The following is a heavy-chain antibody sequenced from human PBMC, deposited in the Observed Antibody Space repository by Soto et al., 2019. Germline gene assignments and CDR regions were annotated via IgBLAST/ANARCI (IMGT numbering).Heavy chain of an antibody. V-gene: IGHV1-3*01. CDR3: ASSSVLRYFDWQR. Sequence: ASVKVSCKASGYTFTSSAMHWVRQAPGQRLEWMGWINAGNGNTKYSQKFQGRVTITRDTSASTAYMELSSLRSEDTAVYYCASSSVLRYFDWQRWGQGTLVTVSS. CDR1: GYTFTSSA. J-gene: IGHJ4*02. CDR2: INAGNGNT. D-gene: IGHD3-9*01.